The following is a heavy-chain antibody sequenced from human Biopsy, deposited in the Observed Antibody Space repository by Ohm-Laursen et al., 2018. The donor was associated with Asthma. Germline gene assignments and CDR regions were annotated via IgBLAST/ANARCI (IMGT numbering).Heavy chain of an antibody. CDR1: GGTFSNFA. D-gene: IGHD6-19*01. Sequence: SSVNVSCKAPGGTFSNFAISWVRQAPGQGLEWLGGIMTVFGTTNYAQKCQGRVTITADESTSTAYMEMTSLRSEDTAIYYCARCQVGYSSGWSLLLKKIYYSGMDVWGQGTAVNVSS. CDR2: IMTVFGTT. CDR3: ARCQVGYSSGWSLLLKKIYYSGMDV. J-gene: IGHJ6*02. V-gene: IGHV1-69*01.